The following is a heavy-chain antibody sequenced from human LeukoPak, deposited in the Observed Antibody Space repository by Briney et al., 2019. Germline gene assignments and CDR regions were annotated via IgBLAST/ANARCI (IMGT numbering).Heavy chain of an antibody. V-gene: IGHV1-8*02. CDR2: LNPNSGNT. J-gene: IGHJ5*02. D-gene: IGHD6-19*01. Sequence: ASVKVSCKASGYTFTTYAITWVRQAPGQGLEWMGWLNPNSGNTGYAQKFQGRVTITRNTSIKTAYMELSSLTSEDTAVYYCARMTVSGRDNWFDPWGQGTLVTVSS. CDR3: ARMTVSGRDNWFDP. CDR1: GYTFTTYA.